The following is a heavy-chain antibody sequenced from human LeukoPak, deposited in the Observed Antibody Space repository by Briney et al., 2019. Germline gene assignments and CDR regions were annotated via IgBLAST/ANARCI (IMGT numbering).Heavy chain of an antibody. CDR2: ISDNGGNT. D-gene: IGHD3-10*01. CDR1: GFTFSIYG. CDR3: GAYGWFDP. J-gene: IGHJ5*02. Sequence: PGGSLRLSCAASGFTFSIYGMGWVRQAPGKGLEWVSSISDNGGNTYYADSAKGRFTISRDNSKNTLYLQMTNLRAEDTALYGSGAYGWFDPWGQGTLVTVSS. V-gene: IGHV3-23*01.